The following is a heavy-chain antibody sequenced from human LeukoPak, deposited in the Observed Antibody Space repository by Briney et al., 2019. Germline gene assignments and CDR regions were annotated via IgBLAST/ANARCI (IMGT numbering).Heavy chain of an antibody. V-gene: IGHV1-2*02. Sequence: ASVKVSCKASGYTFTGYYIHWVRQAPGQGLEWMGWIYPYSGDTNYAQNFQGRVTMTRDTSISTAYMERSSLKSDDTAVYYCARDRNSGSSLDIWGQGTMLTVSS. J-gene: IGHJ3*02. D-gene: IGHD6-6*01. CDR3: ARDRNSGSSLDI. CDR1: GYTFTGYY. CDR2: IYPYSGDT.